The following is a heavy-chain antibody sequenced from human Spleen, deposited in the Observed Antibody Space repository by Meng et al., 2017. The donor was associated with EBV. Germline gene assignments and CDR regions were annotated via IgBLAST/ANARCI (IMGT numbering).Heavy chain of an antibody. CDR1: GGSVRSGTYY. D-gene: IGHD2-2*02. CDR2: IYFTGST. J-gene: IGHJ4*02. Sequence: QVQLQGSGPGLVRPSETLSLICTVSGGSVRSGTYYWSWIRQPPGKGLEWIGYIYFTGSTKYNPSLKTRVTISVDTSRNQFSLRLTSVTTADTAVYYCARKLYTDSFFDSWGQGTLVTVSS. V-gene: IGHV4-61*01. CDR3: ARKLYTDSFFDS.